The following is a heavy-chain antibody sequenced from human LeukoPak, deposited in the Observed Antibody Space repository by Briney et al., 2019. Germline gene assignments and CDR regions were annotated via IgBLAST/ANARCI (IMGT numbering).Heavy chain of an antibody. CDR3: ARVGYYYCSGGSCYDY. D-gene: IGHD2-15*01. Sequence: SETLSLTCTVSGGSISSSSYYWGWIRQPPGKGLEWIGSIYYSESTYYNPSLKSRVTISVDTSKNQFSLKLSSVTAADTAVYYCARVGYYYCSGGSCYDYWGQGTLVTVSS. CDR2: IYYSEST. CDR1: GGSISSSSYY. V-gene: IGHV4-39*07. J-gene: IGHJ4*02.